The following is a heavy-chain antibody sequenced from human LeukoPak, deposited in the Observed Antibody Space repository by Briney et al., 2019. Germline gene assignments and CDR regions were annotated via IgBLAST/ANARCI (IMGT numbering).Heavy chain of an antibody. J-gene: IGHJ1*01. V-gene: IGHV1-24*01. CDR2: FDPEDGET. CDR3: ATVRYYDSSGYYYSTFQH. D-gene: IGHD3-22*01. Sequence: GASVKVSCKVSGYTLTELSMHWVRQAPGKGLEWMGGFDPEDGETIYAQKFQGRVTMTEDTSTDTAYMELSSLRSEDTAVYYCATVRYYDSSGYYYSTFQHWGQGTLVTVSS. CDR1: GYTLTELS.